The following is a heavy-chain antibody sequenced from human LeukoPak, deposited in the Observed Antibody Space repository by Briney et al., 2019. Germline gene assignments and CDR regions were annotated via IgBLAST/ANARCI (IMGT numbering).Heavy chain of an antibody. Sequence: SETLSLTCTVSGVSISSGSYYWTWIRQSAGKGLQWIGRIYFSESTNYNPSLTNYNPSLKSRVTISVDTSKNQFSLKLSSVTAADTAVYYCARDARGYGYETYNWFDPWGQGTLVTVSS. D-gene: IGHD5-12*01. CDR2: IYFSESTNYNPSLT. CDR1: GVSISSGSYY. CDR3: ARDARGYGYETYNWFDP. V-gene: IGHV4-61*02. J-gene: IGHJ5*02.